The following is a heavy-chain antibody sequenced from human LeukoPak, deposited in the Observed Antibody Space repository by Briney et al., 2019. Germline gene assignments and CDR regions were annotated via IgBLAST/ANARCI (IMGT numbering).Heavy chain of an antibody. Sequence: GGSLRLSCAASGFTFGSCGMHWVRQAPGKGLEWVAVISYDGRNQYYADSVKGRFTISRDNSKNTLYLQMNSLRAEDTAVYYCAKDGEQLEITNWFDPWGQGTLVTVSS. CDR2: ISYDGRNQ. V-gene: IGHV3-30*18. D-gene: IGHD6-6*01. J-gene: IGHJ5*02. CDR3: AKDGEQLEITNWFDP. CDR1: GFTFGSCG.